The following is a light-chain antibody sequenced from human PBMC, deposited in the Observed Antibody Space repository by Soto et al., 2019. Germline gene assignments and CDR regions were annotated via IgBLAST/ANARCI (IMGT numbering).Light chain of an antibody. Sequence: QSVLAQPASVSGSPGQSITISCTGTSSDVGGYNYASWYQQHPGKAPKLMIYEVSNRPSGASNRFSGSKSGNTASLTISGLQAEDEADYYCSSYTSSSTYVFGTGTKSPS. CDR1: SSDVGGYNY. J-gene: IGLJ1*01. CDR3: SSYTSSSTYV. V-gene: IGLV2-14*01. CDR2: EVS.